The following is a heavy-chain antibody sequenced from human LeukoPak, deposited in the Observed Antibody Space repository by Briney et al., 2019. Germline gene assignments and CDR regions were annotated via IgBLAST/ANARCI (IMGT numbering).Heavy chain of an antibody. V-gene: IGHV4-34*01. CDR1: GGSFSGYY. CDR3: ARVYGSTDY. D-gene: IGHD2-2*01. Sequence: SEALSLTCAVYGGSFSGYYWSWIRQPPGKGLEWIGEINHSGGTNYNPSLKSRVTISVDTSKNQFSLKLSSVTAADTAVYYCARVYGSTDYWGQGTLVTVSS. CDR2: INHSGGT. J-gene: IGHJ4*02.